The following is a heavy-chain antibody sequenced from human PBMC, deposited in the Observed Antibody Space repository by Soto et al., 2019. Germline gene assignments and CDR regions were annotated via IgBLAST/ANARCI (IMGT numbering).Heavy chain of an antibody. J-gene: IGHJ6*02. D-gene: IGHD1-26*01. CDR3: AREGASGFGMDV. CDR1: GGSIRSYY. Sequence: QVQLQESGPGLMKPSETLSLICNVSGGSIRSYYWSWIRQPAGKALEWIGRIYTSGSTNYNPSLKSRVSIFLDTSKNQFSLKVNSVTAADTAVYYCAREGASGFGMDVWGQGTTVTVSS. CDR2: IYTSGST. V-gene: IGHV4-4*07.